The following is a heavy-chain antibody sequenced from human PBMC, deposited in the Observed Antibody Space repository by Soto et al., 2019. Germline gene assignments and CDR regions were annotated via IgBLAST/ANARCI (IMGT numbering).Heavy chain of an antibody. CDR1: GGSFSGYY. CDR2: INHSGST. J-gene: IGHJ6*02. D-gene: IGHD6-13*01. V-gene: IGHV4-34*01. Sequence: SETLSLTCAVYGGSFSGYYWSWIRQPPGKGLEWIGEINHSGSTNYNPSLESRVTISVDTSKNQFSLKLSSVTAADTAVYYCASVIAAAGTRRGYYYYYGMDVWGQGTTVTVSS. CDR3: ASVIAAAGTRRGYYYYYGMDV.